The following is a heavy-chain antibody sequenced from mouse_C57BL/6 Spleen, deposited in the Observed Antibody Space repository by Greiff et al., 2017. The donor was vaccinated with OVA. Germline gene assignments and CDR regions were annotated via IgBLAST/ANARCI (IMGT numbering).Heavy chain of an antibody. V-gene: IGHV1-26*01. J-gene: IGHJ2*01. CDR1: GYTFTDYY. CDR3: ASPLDY. Sequence: EVQLQQSGPELVKPGASVKISCKASGYTFTDYYMNWVKQSHGKSLEWIGDINPNNGGTSYNQKFKGKATLTVDKSSSTAYMELRSLTSEDSAVYYCASPLDYWGKGTTLTVAS. CDR2: INPNNGGT.